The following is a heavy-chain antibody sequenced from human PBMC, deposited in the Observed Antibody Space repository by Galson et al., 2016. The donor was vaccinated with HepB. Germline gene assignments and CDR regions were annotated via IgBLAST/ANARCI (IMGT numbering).Heavy chain of an antibody. J-gene: IGHJ4*02. CDR2: ISDSGSNT. V-gene: IGHV3-23*01. Sequence: SLRLSCAASGFIFSSCGMSWVRQAPGKGLEWVSTISDSGSNTHYADSVGGRFTISRDNSKNTLYLQMKSLRAEDTAVYYCAKDVGGEAFFDYWGQGALATVSS. CDR1: GFIFSSCG. CDR3: AKDVGGEAFFDY. D-gene: IGHD1-26*01.